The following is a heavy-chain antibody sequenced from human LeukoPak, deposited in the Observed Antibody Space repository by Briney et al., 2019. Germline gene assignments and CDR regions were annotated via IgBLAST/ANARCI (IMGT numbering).Heavy chain of an antibody. CDR1: GFTVSSHY. V-gene: IGHV3-66*01. CDR2: IYSGGST. D-gene: IGHD2-21*02. Sequence: PGGSLRLSCAASGFTVSSHYMSWVRLAPGKGLEWVSVIYSGGSTYYADSVKGRFTISRDNSKNTVYLQMNSLRTEDTAVYYCARGDCGGDCSLDYWGQGTLVTVSS. J-gene: IGHJ4*02. CDR3: ARGDCGGDCSLDY.